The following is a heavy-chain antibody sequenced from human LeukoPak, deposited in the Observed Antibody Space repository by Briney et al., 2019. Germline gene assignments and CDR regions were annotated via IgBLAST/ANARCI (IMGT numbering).Heavy chain of an antibody. D-gene: IGHD6-19*01. CDR3: ARHSVDAFDI. V-gene: IGHV4-59*08. J-gene: IGHJ3*02. Sequence: SETLSLTCTVSGGSISSYYWSWIRQPPGKGLEWIGYIYYSGSTNYNPSLKSRVAISVDTSKNQFSLKLSSVTAADTAVYYCARHSVDAFDIWGQGTMVTVSS. CDR2: IYYSGST. CDR1: GGSISSYY.